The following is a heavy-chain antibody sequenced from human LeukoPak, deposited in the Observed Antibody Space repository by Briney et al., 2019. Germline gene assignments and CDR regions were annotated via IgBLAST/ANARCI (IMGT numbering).Heavy chain of an antibody. Sequence: SETLSLTCTVSGGSISSSSYYWGWIRQPPGKGLEWIGSIYYSGSTYYNPSLKSRVTISVDTSKNQFSLKLSSVTAADTAVYYCARLSDQYQLLIPSVDYWGQGTLVTVSS. CDR2: IYYSGST. CDR3: ARLSDQYQLLIPSVDY. CDR1: GGSISSSSYY. J-gene: IGHJ4*02. V-gene: IGHV4-39*01. D-gene: IGHD2-2*01.